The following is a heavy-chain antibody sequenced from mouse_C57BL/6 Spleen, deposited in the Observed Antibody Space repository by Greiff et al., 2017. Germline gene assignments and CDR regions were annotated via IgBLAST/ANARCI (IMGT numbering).Heavy chain of an antibody. CDR3: TREGDYDGAH. J-gene: IGHJ3*01. V-gene: IGHV5-9-1*02. Sequence: EVQVVESGEGLVKPGGSLKLSCAASGFTFSSYAMSWVRQTPEKRLEWVAYISSGGDYIYYADTVKGRFTISRDNARNTLYLQMSSLKSEDTAMYYCTREGDYDGAHCGQGTLVTVSA. CDR1: GFTFSSYA. CDR2: ISSGGDYI. D-gene: IGHD2-4*01.